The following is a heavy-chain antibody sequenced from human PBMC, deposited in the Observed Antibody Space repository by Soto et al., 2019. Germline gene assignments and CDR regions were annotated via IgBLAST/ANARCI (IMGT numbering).Heavy chain of an antibody. D-gene: IGHD1-26*01. CDR2: ISSSSSYT. J-gene: IGHJ3*02. Sequence: GGSLRLSCAASGFTFSDYYMSWIRQAPGKGLEWVSYISSSSSYTNYADSVKGRFTISRDNAKNSLYLQMNSLRAEDTAVYYCARALVGATTTDAFDIWGQGTIVTVSS. CDR3: ARALVGATTTDAFDI. V-gene: IGHV3-11*06. CDR1: GFTFSDYY.